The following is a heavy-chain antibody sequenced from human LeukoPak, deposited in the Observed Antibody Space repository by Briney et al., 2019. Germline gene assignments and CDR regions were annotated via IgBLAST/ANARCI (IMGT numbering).Heavy chain of an antibody. V-gene: IGHV3-15*01. CDR1: GFTVSSNY. J-gene: IGHJ4*02. CDR2: IKSKTAGGTT. Sequence: GGSLRLSCAASGFTVSSNYMSWVRQAPGKGLEWVGRIKSKTAGGTTDYAAPVKGRFAISRDDSKNTLYLQMNSLKTEDTAVYYCTAQGFNYGLDYWGQGALVTVSS. CDR3: TAQGFNYGLDY. D-gene: IGHD5-18*01.